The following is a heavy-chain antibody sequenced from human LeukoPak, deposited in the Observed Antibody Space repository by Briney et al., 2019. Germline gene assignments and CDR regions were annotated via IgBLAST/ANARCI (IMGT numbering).Heavy chain of an antibody. CDR2: INPNSGGT. J-gene: IGHJ4*02. Sequence: GASVKVSCKASGYSFTGYYMHWVRQAPGQGPEWMGWINPNSGGTDYAQKFQGRVTMTRDTSISTAYMELSSLRFDDTAVYYYARDSGSGWSGGYYFDYWGQGTLVTVSS. CDR3: ARDSGSGWSGGYYFDY. CDR1: GYSFTGYY. V-gene: IGHV1-2*02. D-gene: IGHD6-19*01.